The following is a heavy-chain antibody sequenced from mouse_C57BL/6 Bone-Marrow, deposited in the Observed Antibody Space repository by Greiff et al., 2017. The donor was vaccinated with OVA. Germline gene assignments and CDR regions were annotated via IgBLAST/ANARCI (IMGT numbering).Heavy chain of an antibody. CDR2: IDPANGNP. D-gene: IGHD3-1*01. V-gene: IGHV14-3*01. CDR3: ARRANLNWYFDV. CDR1: GFNIKNTY. Sequence: VQLQQSVAELVRPGASVKLSCTASGFNIKNTYMHWVKQRPEQGLEWIGRIDPANGNPKYAPKFQGKATIAAATSSQPSYLQLSSLTSEDTAIYYCARRANLNWYFDVWGTGTTVTVSS. J-gene: IGHJ1*03.